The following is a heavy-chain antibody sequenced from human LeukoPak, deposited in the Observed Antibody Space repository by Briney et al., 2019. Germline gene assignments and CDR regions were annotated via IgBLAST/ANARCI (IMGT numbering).Heavy chain of an antibody. Sequence: SQTLSLTCTVSEGSITTRTYYWTWIRQPAGKGLEWVGRISNTGSVTYNPSLRSRVTISLDTSKNHFSLQLNSVTAADTAVYYCAKEEQLAPTTMYFFDRWGQGTLVIVSS. CDR3: AKEEQLAPTTMYFFDR. CDR2: ISNTGSV. CDR1: EGSITTRTYY. V-gene: IGHV4-61*02. J-gene: IGHJ4*02. D-gene: IGHD1/OR15-1a*01.